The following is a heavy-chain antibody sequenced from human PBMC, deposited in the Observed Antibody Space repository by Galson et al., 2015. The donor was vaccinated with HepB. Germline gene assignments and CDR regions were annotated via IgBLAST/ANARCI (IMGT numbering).Heavy chain of an antibody. D-gene: IGHD4-17*01. V-gene: IGHV3-23*01. CDR2: VRNDGGTT. Sequence: SLRLSCAASGFTFSNYAMSWVRQAPGKGLEWVSAVRNDGGTTYYADSVKGRFTVSRDNSQNTLYLQIDSLRAEDTAVYYCAKEEPMTTVPFGYYFDSWGQGALVTVSS. CDR1: GFTFSNYA. CDR3: AKEEPMTTVPFGYYFDS. J-gene: IGHJ4*02.